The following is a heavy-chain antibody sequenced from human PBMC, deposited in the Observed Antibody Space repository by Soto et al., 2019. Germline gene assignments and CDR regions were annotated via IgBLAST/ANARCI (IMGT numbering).Heavy chain of an antibody. Sequence: QVQLQESGPGLVKPSQTLSLTCTVSGGSISSGGYYWSWIRQHPGKGLEWIGYIYYSGSTYYNPSLKSRVTISVDTSKNQFSLKLSSVTAADTAVYCCARVVVAAAGTRPFDYWGQGTLVTVSS. CDR3: ARVVVAAAGTRPFDY. D-gene: IGHD6-13*01. CDR1: GGSISSGGYY. V-gene: IGHV4-31*03. CDR2: IYYSGST. J-gene: IGHJ4*02.